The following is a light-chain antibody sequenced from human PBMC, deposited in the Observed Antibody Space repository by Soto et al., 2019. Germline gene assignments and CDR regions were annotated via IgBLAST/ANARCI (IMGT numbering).Light chain of an antibody. V-gene: IGKV3-11*01. CDR1: QSVSSY. Sequence: MLTQSPATLSLSPGERATLSCRASQSVSSYLAWYQQKPGQAPMLLIYDASNRATGIPARFSGSGSGTDFTLTISSLEPEDFAVYYCQQRSNWPPRTFGQGTKVDIK. J-gene: IGKJ1*01. CDR2: DAS. CDR3: QQRSNWPPRT.